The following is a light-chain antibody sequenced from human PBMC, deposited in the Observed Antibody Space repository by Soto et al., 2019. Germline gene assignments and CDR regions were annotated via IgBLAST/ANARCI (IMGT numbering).Light chain of an antibody. Sequence: DIQMTQSPSSLSASVGDRVTITCRARQGISNYLAWYQQKPGKVPKLLIYPASTLQSGAPSRFSGSGSGTDFTHSISLLHPEDVATNYCQKYNIAPITFRQGTRLEIK. CDR3: QKYNIAPIT. V-gene: IGKV1-27*01. CDR1: QGISNY. CDR2: PAS. J-gene: IGKJ5*01.